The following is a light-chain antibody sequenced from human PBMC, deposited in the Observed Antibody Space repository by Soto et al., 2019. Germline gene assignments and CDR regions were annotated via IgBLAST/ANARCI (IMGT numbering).Light chain of an antibody. CDR3: QQYGSSLFT. V-gene: IGKV3-20*01. Sequence: DIVLTQSPGTLSLSPGERATLSCRASQSVGSKYLAWYQQKPGQAPRVLIYGASIRATGIPERFSGGGSGTDFTLTITRLEPEDFVVYYCQQYGSSLFTFGPGTKVDIK. CDR2: GAS. CDR1: QSVGSKY. J-gene: IGKJ3*01.